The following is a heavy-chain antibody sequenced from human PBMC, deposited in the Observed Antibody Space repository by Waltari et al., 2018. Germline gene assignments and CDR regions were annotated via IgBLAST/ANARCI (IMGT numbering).Heavy chain of an antibody. V-gene: IGHV4-4*02. J-gene: IGHJ4*02. CDR3: ARDRGKGLYLDS. Sequence: QVQLRESGPGLVNPSGTLSLTCIVSGASLTNNFWWSWVRQRPGKSLEWLGQIYRTGKTNYNPSLESRVIVSIDTSNNQLSLKLTSVTAADTAIYYCARDRGKGLYLDSWGQGILVTVSP. CDR2: IYRTGKT. CDR1: GASLTNNFW. D-gene: IGHD2-15*01.